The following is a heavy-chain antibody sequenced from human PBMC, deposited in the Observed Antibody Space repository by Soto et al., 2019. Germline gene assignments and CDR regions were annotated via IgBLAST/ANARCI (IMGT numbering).Heavy chain of an antibody. V-gene: IGHV3-21*01. Sequence: EVQLVESGGGLVKPGGSLRLSCAASGFTFTTYSMNWVRQAPGKGLEWVSCIDANSDYIYYADSVKGRFTISRDNAWNSLYLQMSRLRAEATAVYYCASPTPKSGWPHGPPGMDVWGPGTTVTVSS. CDR3: ASPTPKSGWPHGPPGMDV. J-gene: IGHJ6*02. CDR2: IDANSDYI. D-gene: IGHD6-19*01. CDR1: GFTFTTYS.